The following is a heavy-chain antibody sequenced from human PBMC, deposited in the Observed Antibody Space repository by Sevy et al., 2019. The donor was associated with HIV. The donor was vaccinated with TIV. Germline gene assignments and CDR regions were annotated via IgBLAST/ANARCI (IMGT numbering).Heavy chain of an antibody. CDR2: MSFGCGKI. J-gene: IGHJ4*02. Sequence: GGSLRLSCAVSGFNFNIYSMSWVRQAPAKGLEWVSTMSFGCGKIDYADSVKGRFIISRDDSKNTPYLQMNSLRAEDTAVYFCAREGCTRPHDYWGQGTLVTVSS. V-gene: IGHV3-23*01. CDR3: AREGCTRPHDY. CDR1: GFNFNIYS. D-gene: IGHD2-8*01.